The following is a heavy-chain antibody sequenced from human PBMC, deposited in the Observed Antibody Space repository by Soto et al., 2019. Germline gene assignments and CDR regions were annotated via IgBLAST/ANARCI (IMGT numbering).Heavy chain of an antibody. CDR3: ARGPYNNYYDSSGYYDY. CDR1: GGSFSGYY. D-gene: IGHD3-22*01. V-gene: IGHV4-34*01. J-gene: IGHJ4*02. CDR2: INHSGST. Sequence: TLSLTCAVYGGSFSGYYWSWIRQPPGKGLEWIGEINHSGSTNYNPSLKSRVTISVDTSKNQFSLKLSSVTAADTAVYYCARGPYNNYYDSSGYYDYWGQGTLVTVSS.